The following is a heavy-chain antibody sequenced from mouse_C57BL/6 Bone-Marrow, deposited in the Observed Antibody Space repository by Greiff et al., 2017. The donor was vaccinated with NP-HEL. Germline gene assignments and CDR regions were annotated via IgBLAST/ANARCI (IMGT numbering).Heavy chain of an antibody. V-gene: IGHV5-4*01. J-gene: IGHJ4*01. CDR2: ISDGGSYT. CDR3: TRDITTVVSRGDY. Sequence: DVQLVESGGGLVKPGGSLKLSCAASGFTFSSYAMSWVRQTPEKRLEWVATISDGGSYTYYPDNVKGRFTITRDNAKNNLYLQMCHLKSEDTAMYYCTRDITTVVSRGDYWGQGTSVTVSS. CDR1: GFTFSSYA. D-gene: IGHD1-1*01.